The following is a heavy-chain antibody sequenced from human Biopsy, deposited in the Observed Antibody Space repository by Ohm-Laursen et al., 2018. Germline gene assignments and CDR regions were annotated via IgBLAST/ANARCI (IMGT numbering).Heavy chain of an antibody. CDR3: ARGTNYYGSGRNRHWFDP. CDR2: INDSGRT. V-gene: IGHV4-34*01. Sequence: SETLSLTCGVYGGSFSGYYCSWIRQPPGKGLEWIGEINDSGRTNYNPSLRSRVTFSVDTSKNQFSLKLSSVTAADTAVYYCARGTNYYGSGRNRHWFDPWGQGTLVTVS. J-gene: IGHJ5*02. D-gene: IGHD3-10*01. CDR1: GGSFSGYY.